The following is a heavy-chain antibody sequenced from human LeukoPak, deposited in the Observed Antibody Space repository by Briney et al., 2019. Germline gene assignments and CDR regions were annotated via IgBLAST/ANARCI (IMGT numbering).Heavy chain of an antibody. CDR2: IIPIFGIA. V-gene: IGHV1-69*04. CDR3: AIRYGSGTVGVLDP. Sequence: SVKVSCKASGGTFSSYAISWVRQAPGQGLEWMGRIIPIFGIANYAQKFQGRVTITADKSTSTAYMELSSLRSEDTAVYYYAIRYGSGTVGVLDPWGQGTLVTVSS. J-gene: IGHJ5*02. CDR1: GGTFSSYA. D-gene: IGHD3-10*01.